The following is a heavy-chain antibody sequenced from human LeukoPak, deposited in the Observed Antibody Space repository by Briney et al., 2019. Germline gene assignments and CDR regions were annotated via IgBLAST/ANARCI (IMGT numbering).Heavy chain of an antibody. V-gene: IGHV3-23*01. D-gene: IGHD2-8*01. CDR1: GFTFSSYA. CDR2: ISGSGGST. J-gene: IGHJ4*02. CDR3: AKELGYCTNGVCYGGDY. Sequence: GGSLRLSCAASGFTFSSYAMSWVRQAPGKGLEWVSAISGSGGSTYYADSVKGRFTISRDNSKNTLYLQMNSLRAEDTAVYYCAKELGYCTNGVCYGGDYWGQGTLVTVSS.